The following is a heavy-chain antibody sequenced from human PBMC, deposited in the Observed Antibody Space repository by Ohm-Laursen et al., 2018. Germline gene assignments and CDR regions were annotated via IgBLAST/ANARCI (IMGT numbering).Heavy chain of an antibody. CDR1: GFTFSSFN. J-gene: IGHJ5*02. Sequence: SLRLSCAASGFTFSSFNMNWVRQAPGKGLEWVSVISGNGGTTYYADSVKGRFTISRDNAKNSVYLQMNSLRAEDTAVYYCARDAWVNLHNWFDPWGQGTLVTVSS. CDR3: ARDAWVNLHNWFDP. CDR2: ISGNGGTT. D-gene: IGHD3-22*01. V-gene: IGHV3-48*03.